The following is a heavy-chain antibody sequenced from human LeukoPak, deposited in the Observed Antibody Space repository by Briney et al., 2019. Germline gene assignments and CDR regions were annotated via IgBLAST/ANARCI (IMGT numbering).Heavy chain of an antibody. CDR3: ARVGHIVAAGTYDY. J-gene: IGHJ4*02. V-gene: IGHV4-59*07. D-gene: IGHD6-13*01. CDR2: IFYSGSP. Sequence: SDTLSLTCTVSGDSISSYYWSWIRQPPGKGLEWIGNIFYSGSPNYNPSLKSRVTTSFDTSKNQFSLKLSFVTAADTAVYYCARVGHIVAAGTYDYWGQGTLVTVSS. CDR1: GDSISSYY.